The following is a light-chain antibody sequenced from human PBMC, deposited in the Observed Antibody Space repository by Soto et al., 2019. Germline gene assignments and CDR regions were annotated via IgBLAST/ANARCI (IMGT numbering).Light chain of an antibody. CDR2: GAS. Sequence: EIVFTQSPCTLSLSPGERATLSCRASQSVRNNNLNWYQQKAGQAPRLLIYGASIRATGIPDRFSGSGSGTDFTLTISRLEPEDFALYFCQQYGSSAPITFGQGTRLEIK. CDR3: QQYGSSAPIT. CDR1: QSVRNNN. V-gene: IGKV3-20*01. J-gene: IGKJ5*01.